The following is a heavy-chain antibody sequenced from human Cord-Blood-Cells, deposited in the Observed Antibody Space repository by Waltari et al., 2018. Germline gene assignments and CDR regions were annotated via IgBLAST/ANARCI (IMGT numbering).Heavy chain of an antibody. CDR3: AKDFRKDSFDY. J-gene: IGHJ4*02. CDR1: GFPLSSYA. D-gene: IGHD2-15*01. V-gene: IGHV3-23*01. CDR2: ISGRGGST. Sequence: EVQLLESGGGLVQPGGYLRLSCAGSGFPLSSYAMSWVRQAPGKGLEWVSAISGRGGSTYYADSVKGRFTISRDNSKNTLYLQMNSLRAEDTAVYYCAKDFRKDSFDYWGQGTLVTVSS.